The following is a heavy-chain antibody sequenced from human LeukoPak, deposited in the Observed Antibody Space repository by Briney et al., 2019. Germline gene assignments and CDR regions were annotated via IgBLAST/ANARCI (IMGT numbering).Heavy chain of an antibody. CDR2: IYSSGST. CDR3: ARVYQSSGISSGYFDY. CDR1: GGSISSYY. D-gene: IGHD4-23*01. V-gene: IGHV4-4*07. J-gene: IGHJ4*02. Sequence: SETLSLTCTVSGGSISSYYWSWMRHPAGKRLEWIGRIYSSGSTSYNPSLKSRVTMSVDASKNQVSLKLSSATAADTAMYYCARVYQSSGISSGYFDYWGQGSLVTVSS.